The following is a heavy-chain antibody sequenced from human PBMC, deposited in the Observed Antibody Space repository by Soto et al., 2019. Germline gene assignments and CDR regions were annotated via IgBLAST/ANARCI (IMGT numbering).Heavy chain of an antibody. CDR2: ISGRGGST. CDR1: GFTFSSYA. CDR3: AKDLLVVPENDAFDI. D-gene: IGHD2-2*01. V-gene: IGHV3-23*01. J-gene: IGHJ3*02. Sequence: GGSLRLSCAASGFTFSSYAMSWVRQAPGKGLEWVSAISGRGGSTYYADSVKGRFTISRDNSKNTLYLQMNSLRAEDTAVYYCAKDLLVVPENDAFDIWGQGTMVTVSS.